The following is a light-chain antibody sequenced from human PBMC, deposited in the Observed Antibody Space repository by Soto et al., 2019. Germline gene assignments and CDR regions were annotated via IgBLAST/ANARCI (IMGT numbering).Light chain of an antibody. Sequence: EIVLTQSPGTLSLSPGERASLSCRASQSVSSNNLAWYQQKPGQAPRLLIYGASRRATGIPDRFSGSGSGTDFTLTTDRLEPEDFAVYHCQQYGALPPTFGQGTKVDIK. CDR3: QQYGALPPT. CDR1: QSVSSNN. V-gene: IGKV3-20*01. J-gene: IGKJ1*01. CDR2: GAS.